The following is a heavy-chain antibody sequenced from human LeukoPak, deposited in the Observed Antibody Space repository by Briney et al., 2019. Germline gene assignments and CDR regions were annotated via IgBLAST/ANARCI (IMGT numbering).Heavy chain of an antibody. CDR3: ARYVVRLRLVDY. CDR2: ISSSSSYT. CDR1: GFHFNTYE. V-gene: IGHV3-21*05. D-gene: IGHD5-12*01. J-gene: IGHJ4*02. Sequence: GGSLRLSCAASGFHFNTYEMNWVRQAPGKGLEWISYISSSSSYTNYADSVKGRFTISRDNAKNSLYLQMNSLRAEDTAVYYCARYVVRLRLVDYWGQGTLVTVSS.